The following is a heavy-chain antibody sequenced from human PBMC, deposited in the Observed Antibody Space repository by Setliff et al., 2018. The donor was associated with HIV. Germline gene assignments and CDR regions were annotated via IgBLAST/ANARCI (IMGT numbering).Heavy chain of an antibody. V-gene: IGHV4-31*03. CDR1: GASISSGGYY. D-gene: IGHD6-19*01. Sequence: PSETLSLTCTVSGASISSGGYYWSWIRQHPGKGLEWIGYIYYSGSTYYNPSLKSRVSMSVDTSENQFSLKLSSVTAADTAMYYCARSPRIGVAGEFEYWGQGTLVTVSS. CDR3: ARSPRIGVAGEFEY. CDR2: IYYSGST. J-gene: IGHJ4*02.